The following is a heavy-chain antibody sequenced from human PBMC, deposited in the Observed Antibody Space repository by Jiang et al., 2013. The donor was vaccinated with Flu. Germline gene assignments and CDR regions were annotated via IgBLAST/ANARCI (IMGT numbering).Heavy chain of an antibody. CDR3: ARDPLGGYSGYDYYLYYYGMDV. CDR2: TYFRSKWYN. D-gene: IGHD5-12*01. V-gene: IGHV6-1*01. CDR1: GDSVSSNSAA. Sequence: LAQTLSLTCAVSGDSVSSNSAAWNWIRQSPSRGLEWLGRTYFRSKWYNDYAVSVKSRITINPDTSKNQFSLQLNSVTPEDTAVYYCARDPLGGYSGYDYYLYYYGMDVWGQGTTVTVSS. J-gene: IGHJ6*02.